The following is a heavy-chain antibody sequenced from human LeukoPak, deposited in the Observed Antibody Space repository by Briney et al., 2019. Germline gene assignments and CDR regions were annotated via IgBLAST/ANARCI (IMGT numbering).Heavy chain of an antibody. Sequence: GGSLRLSCAASGFTFSSFGMHWVRQAPGKGLEWVAIIWYDGGNKYYADSVKGRFTISRDNSKNTLYLQMNSLRAEDTAVYYCAKEHQGVGAYYYYYGMDVWGQGTTVTVSS. V-gene: IGHV3-30*02. CDR2: IWYDGGNK. J-gene: IGHJ6*02. D-gene: IGHD1-26*01. CDR3: AKEHQGVGAYYYYYGMDV. CDR1: GFTFSSFG.